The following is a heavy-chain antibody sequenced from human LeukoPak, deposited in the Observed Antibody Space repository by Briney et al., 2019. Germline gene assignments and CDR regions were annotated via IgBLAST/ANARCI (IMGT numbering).Heavy chain of an antibody. CDR3: ARRTTVVTHYAFDI. CDR2: IYYSGST. D-gene: IGHD4-23*01. V-gene: IGHV4-31*03. J-gene: IGHJ3*02. Sequence: PSQTLSLTCTVSGGSISSGGYYWSWIRQHPGKGLEWIGYIYYSGSTYYNPSLKSRVTISVGTSKNQFSLKLSSVTAADTAVYYCARRTTVVTHYAFDIWGQGTMVTVSS. CDR1: GGSISSGGYY.